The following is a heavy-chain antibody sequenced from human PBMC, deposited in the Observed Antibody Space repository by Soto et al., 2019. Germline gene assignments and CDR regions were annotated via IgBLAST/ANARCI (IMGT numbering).Heavy chain of an antibody. CDR2: IAVGSGYT. D-gene: IGHD2-8*01. J-gene: IGHJ4*02. CDR1: CLSFPSSA. V-gene: IGHV1-58*01. CDR3: AADATAWQQMVPSDY. Sequence: LKVGYKGRCLSFPSSAFQWVRQARGQRLEWIGWIAVGSGYTNYAQRFQDRVTLTRDMSTATTYMELSRLTSEDTAIYYCAADATAWQQMVPSDYWGQGTLVTVSS.